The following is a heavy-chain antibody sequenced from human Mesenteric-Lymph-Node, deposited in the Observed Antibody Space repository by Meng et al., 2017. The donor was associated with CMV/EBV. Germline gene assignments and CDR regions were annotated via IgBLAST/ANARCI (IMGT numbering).Heavy chain of an antibody. D-gene: IGHD4-23*01. CDR2: IIPIFCTA. J-gene: IGHJ3*02. CDR1: VGTFSSYS. CDR3: ASLSGMVVTPLLVGHVFDI. V-gene: IGHV1-69*05. Sequence: SSVKVSCKASVGTFSSYSISWVRQAPGQGLEWMGGIIPIFCTANYAQKFQGRVTITTDESMSTAYMELSSLRSEDTAVYYCASLSGMVVTPLLVGHVFDIWGQGTMVTVSS.